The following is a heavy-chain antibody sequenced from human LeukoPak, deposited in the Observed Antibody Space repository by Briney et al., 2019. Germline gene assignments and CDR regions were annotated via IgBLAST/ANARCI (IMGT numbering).Heavy chain of an antibody. CDR1: GFRFTGYW. CDR3: ATHPLTYYDSSGYYLNY. Sequence: ASVKVSCKASGFRFTGYWMHWVRQAPGQGLEWMGIIDPSGHITNSAQKFQGRLTVTRDTPTSTVYMELSSLRSDDTAVYYCATHPLTYYDSSGYYLNYWGQGTLVTVSS. V-gene: IGHV1-46*01. J-gene: IGHJ4*02. D-gene: IGHD3-22*01. CDR2: IDPSGHIT.